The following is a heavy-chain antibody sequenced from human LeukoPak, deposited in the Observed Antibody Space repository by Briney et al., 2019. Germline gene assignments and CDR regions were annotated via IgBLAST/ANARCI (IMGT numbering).Heavy chain of an antibody. Sequence: GGSLRLSCAASGFTFSSYEMNWVRQAPGKGLEWVSYISSSGSTIYYADSVKGRFTISRDNAENSLYLQMNSLRAEDTAVYYCARKERAAGTLIWGQGTLVTVSS. D-gene: IGHD6-13*01. V-gene: IGHV3-48*03. CDR1: GFTFSSYE. CDR2: ISSSGSTI. J-gene: IGHJ4*02. CDR3: ARKERAAGTLI.